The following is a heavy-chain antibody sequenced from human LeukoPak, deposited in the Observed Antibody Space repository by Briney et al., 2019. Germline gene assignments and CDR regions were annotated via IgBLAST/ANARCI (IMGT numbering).Heavy chain of an antibody. CDR1: GGSISSHY. J-gene: IGHJ5*02. Sequence: KSSETLSLTCTVSGGSISSHYWSWIRQPLGKGLEWIGYIHYSGSTNYNPSLKSRVTISVDTSKNQFSLKLSSVTAADTAVYYCARDGCSSTSCSNWFDPWGQGTLVTVSS. CDR2: IHYSGST. CDR3: ARDGCSSTSCSNWFDP. D-gene: IGHD2-2*01. V-gene: IGHV4-59*11.